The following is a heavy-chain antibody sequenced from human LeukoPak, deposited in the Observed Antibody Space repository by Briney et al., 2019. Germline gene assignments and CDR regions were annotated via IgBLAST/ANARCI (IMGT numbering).Heavy chain of an antibody. D-gene: IGHD3-10*01. CDR1: GGSFSGYY. Sequence: SETLSLTCAVYGGSFSGYYWSWIRQPPGKGLEWVGEINHSGSTNYNPSLKSRVTISVDTSKNQFSLKLSSVTAADTAVYYCARARTVLLWFGESEGSYYFDYWGQGTLVTVSS. CDR2: INHSGST. CDR3: ARARTVLLWFGESEGSYYFDY. V-gene: IGHV4-34*01. J-gene: IGHJ4*02.